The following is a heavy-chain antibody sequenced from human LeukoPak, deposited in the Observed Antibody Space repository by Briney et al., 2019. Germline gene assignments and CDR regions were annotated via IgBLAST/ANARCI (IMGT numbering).Heavy chain of an antibody. V-gene: IGHV4-39*01. Sequence: SETLSLTCTVSGGSISSSSYYWGWIRQPPGKGLEWVGSIYYSGSTYYNPSLKSRVTISVDTSKNQFSLKLSSVTAADTAVYYCARSTSSSWYNWGYFQHWGQGALVTVSS. CDR3: ARSTSSSWYNWGYFQH. CDR1: GGSISSSSYY. D-gene: IGHD6-13*01. J-gene: IGHJ1*01. CDR2: IYYSGST.